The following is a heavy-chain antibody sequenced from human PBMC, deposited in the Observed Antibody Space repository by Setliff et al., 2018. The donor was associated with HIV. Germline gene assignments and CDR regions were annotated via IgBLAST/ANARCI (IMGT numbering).Heavy chain of an antibody. Sequence: PGGSLRLSCAPSGFTVSSNYMTWVRQAPGKGLEWVSVIYSNANTLYADSVKGRFTSSRDNSKNTLYLQMNNLRAEDTAVYFCARDRGRSVYKRSYMDVWGKGTTVTVSS. CDR1: GFTVSSNY. J-gene: IGHJ6*03. D-gene: IGHD3-3*01. CDR3: ARDRGRSVYKRSYMDV. V-gene: IGHV3-66*03. CDR2: IYSNANT.